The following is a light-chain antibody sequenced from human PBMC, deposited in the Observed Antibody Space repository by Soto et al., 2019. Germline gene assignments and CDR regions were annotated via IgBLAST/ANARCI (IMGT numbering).Light chain of an antibody. J-gene: IGLJ3*02. Sequence: QSVLTQPPSASGTPGQRVTVSCSGSSSNIGSHSVYWYQHLPGTAPKLLIYKTNQRPSGVPDRFSGSKSGTSASLAIIGLRSEDEADYYCAAWDDGLSGRVFGGGTKLTVL. V-gene: IGLV1-47*01. CDR1: SSNIGSHS. CDR2: KTN. CDR3: AAWDDGLSGRV.